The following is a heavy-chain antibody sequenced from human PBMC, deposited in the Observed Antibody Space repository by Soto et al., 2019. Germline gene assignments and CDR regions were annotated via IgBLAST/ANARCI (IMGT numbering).Heavy chain of an antibody. J-gene: IGHJ4*02. CDR3: ARRLWDRYGYNS. CDR1: GFTFSSYA. CDR2: ISGGGGST. V-gene: IGHV3-23*01. D-gene: IGHD5-18*01. Sequence: EVQLLESGGGLVQPGGSLRLSCAASGFTFSSYAMSWVRQAPGKGLEWVSAISGGGGSTFYADSVKGRFTISRDNSMNTLSLQLNSLRAEDAAVYYCARRLWDRYGYNSWGQGPLVTVSP.